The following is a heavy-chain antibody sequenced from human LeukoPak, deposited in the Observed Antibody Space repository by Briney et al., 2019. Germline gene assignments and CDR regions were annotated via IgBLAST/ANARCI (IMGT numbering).Heavy chain of an antibody. J-gene: IGHJ6*02. CDR3: AREYGNHYYYYGMDV. D-gene: IGHD4-23*01. CDR1: GGTLSSYA. V-gene: IGHV1-69*04. CDR2: IIPILGIA. Sequence: SVKVSCKASGGTLSSYAISWVRQAPGQGLEWMGRIIPILGIANYAQKFQGRVTITADKSTSTAYMELSSLRSEDTAVYYCAREYGNHYYYYGMDVWGQGTTVTVSS.